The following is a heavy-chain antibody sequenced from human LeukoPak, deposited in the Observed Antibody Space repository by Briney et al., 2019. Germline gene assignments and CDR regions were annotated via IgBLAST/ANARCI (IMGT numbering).Heavy chain of an antibody. CDR2: IIPIFGTA. J-gene: IGHJ1*01. V-gene: IGHV1-69*01. CDR3: ARGRWDVVVPAARIEYFQH. CDR1: GGTFSSYA. Sequence: GSSVKVSCKASGGTFSSYAISWVRQAPGQGLEWMGGIIPIFGTANYAQKFQGRVTITADESTSTAYMELSSLRSEDTAVYYCARGRWDVVVPAARIEYFQHWGQGTLVTVSS. D-gene: IGHD2-2*01.